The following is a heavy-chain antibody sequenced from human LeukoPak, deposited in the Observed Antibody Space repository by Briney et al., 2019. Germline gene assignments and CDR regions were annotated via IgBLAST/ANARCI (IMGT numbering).Heavy chain of an antibody. CDR1: GFTFSSYE. Sequence: PGXXLRLFCAASGFTFSSYEMNWVRQAPGKGLEWVSYISSSGSTIYYADSVKGRFTISRDNAKNSLYLQMNSLRAEDTAVYYCARDFMITFGGATPFDYWGQGTLVTVSS. CDR2: ISSSGSTI. D-gene: IGHD3-16*01. V-gene: IGHV3-48*03. J-gene: IGHJ4*02. CDR3: ARDFMITFGGATPFDY.